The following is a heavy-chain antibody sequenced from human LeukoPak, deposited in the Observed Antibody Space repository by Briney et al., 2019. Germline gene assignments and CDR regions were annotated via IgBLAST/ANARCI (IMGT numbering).Heavy chain of an antibody. Sequence: PGGSLRLSCAASGFTFSSYWMHWVRQAPGKGLVWVSRINEDETTITYADSVKGRFTISRDNAKNTLFLQMSSLRAEDTAAYYCVRGLNGAGDYWGQGTLVTVSS. CDR3: VRGLNGAGDY. CDR2: INEDETTI. V-gene: IGHV3-74*01. J-gene: IGHJ4*02. CDR1: GFTFSSYW. D-gene: IGHD3-10*01.